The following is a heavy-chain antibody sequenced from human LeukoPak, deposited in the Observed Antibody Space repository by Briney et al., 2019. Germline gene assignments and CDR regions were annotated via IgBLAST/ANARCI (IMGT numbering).Heavy chain of an antibody. D-gene: IGHD5-24*01. Sequence: GASVKVSCKASGGTFSSYAISWVRQAPGQGLEWMGGIIPIFGTANYAQKFQGRVTITTDESTSTAYMELSSLRSEDTAVYYCARDRASFERWLQFGAFDIWGQGTMVTVSS. V-gene: IGHV1-69*05. J-gene: IGHJ3*02. CDR3: ARDRASFERWLQFGAFDI. CDR2: IIPIFGTA. CDR1: GGTFSSYA.